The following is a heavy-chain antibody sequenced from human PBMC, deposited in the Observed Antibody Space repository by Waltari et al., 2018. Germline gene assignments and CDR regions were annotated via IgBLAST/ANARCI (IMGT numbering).Heavy chain of an antibody. Sequence: QVQLVQSGAEVKKPGSSVKVSCKASGGTFSSYAISWVRQAPGQGLEWRGGISPILGTANYAQKFQGRVTITADESTSTAYMELSSLRSEDTAVYYCARGGDGYKPYYFDYWGQGTLVTVSS. CDR2: ISPILGTA. V-gene: IGHV1-69*12. CDR1: GGTFSSYA. D-gene: IGHD5-12*01. J-gene: IGHJ4*02. CDR3: ARGGDGYKPYYFDY.